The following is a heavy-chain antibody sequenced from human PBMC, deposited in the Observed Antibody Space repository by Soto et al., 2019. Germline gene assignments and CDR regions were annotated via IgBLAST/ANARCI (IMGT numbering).Heavy chain of an antibody. V-gene: IGHV4-59*08. J-gene: IGHJ5*02. CDR1: GGSTSSYY. Sequence: SETLSLTCTVSGGSTSSYYWSWIRQPPGKGLEWIGYIYYSGSTNYNPSLKSRVTISVDTSKNQFSLKLSSVTAADTAVYYCARHYRPPNWFDPRGQGTLVTVSS. CDR3: ARHYRPPNWFDP. CDR2: IYYSGST. D-gene: IGHD4-4*01.